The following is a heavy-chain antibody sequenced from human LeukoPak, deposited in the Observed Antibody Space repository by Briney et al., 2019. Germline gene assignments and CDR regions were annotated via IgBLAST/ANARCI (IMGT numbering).Heavy chain of an antibody. CDR3: ARGVGAVAGTHYYYMDV. CDR1: GYTFTSYY. CDR2: INPSGGST. D-gene: IGHD6-19*01. V-gene: IGHV1-46*01. J-gene: IGHJ6*03. Sequence: ASVKVSCKASGYTFTSYYMHCVRQAPGQGLEWMGIINPSGGSTSYAQKFQGRVTMTRDMSTSTVYMELSSLRSEDTAVYYCARGVGAVAGTHYYYMDVWGKGTTVTVSS.